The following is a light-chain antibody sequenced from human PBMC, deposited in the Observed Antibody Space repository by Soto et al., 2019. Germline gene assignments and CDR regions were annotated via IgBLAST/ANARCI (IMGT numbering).Light chain of an antibody. CDR1: SSDVGSYNL. CDR2: EVS. CDR3: CSYAGGNTWV. Sequence: QSALTQPASVSGSPGQSITISCTGASSDVGSYNLVSWYRQHPGKAPKLMIYEVSKRPSGVSSRFSGSRSGNTASLTISGLQAAHEADYYCCSYAGGNTWVFGGGTKVTVL. V-gene: IGLV2-23*02. J-gene: IGLJ3*02.